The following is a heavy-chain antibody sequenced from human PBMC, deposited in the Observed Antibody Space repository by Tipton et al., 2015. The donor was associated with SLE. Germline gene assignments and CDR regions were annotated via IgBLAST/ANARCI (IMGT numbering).Heavy chain of an antibody. Sequence: QLVQSGPEVKKPGASVYISCKASGYTLSSYGISWVRQAPGQGLEWMGWISPYNGNTKYAQKFQGRVTMTTDTSTSTAYMELRSLRSDDTAVYYCARGGHHDAFDFWGQGTMVIVSS. CDR1: GYTLSSYG. V-gene: IGHV1-18*01. CDR2: ISPYNGNT. CDR3: ARGGHHDAFDF. J-gene: IGHJ3*01.